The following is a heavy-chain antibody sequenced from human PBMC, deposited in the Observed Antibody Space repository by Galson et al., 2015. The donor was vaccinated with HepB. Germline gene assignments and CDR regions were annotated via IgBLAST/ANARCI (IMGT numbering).Heavy chain of an antibody. V-gene: IGHV1-18*01. J-gene: IGHJ4*02. CDR2: ISSYSGNT. CDR1: GYTFTNYG. D-gene: IGHD3-16*02. Sequence: SVKVSCKASGYTFTNYGISWVRQAPGQGPEWMGWISSYSGNTNYAQNFQGRVTMTTDTSTSIAYMELRSLRSDDTAVYFCSRGGRLGALSSFDFWGQGTLITVSS. CDR3: SRGGRLGALSSFDF.